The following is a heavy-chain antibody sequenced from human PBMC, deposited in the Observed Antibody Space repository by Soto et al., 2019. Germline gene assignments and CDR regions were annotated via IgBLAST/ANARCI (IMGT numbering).Heavy chain of an antibody. Sequence: QVQLVQSGAEVKKPGASVKVSCKASGYTFTGYYMHWVRQAPGQGLEWMGWINPNSGGTNYAQKFQGGVTMTRDTSISTAYMELSRLRSDDTAVYYCASYSSSLYYYYYYGMDVWGQGTTVTVSS. D-gene: IGHD6-6*01. CDR2: INPNSGGT. CDR3: ASYSSSLYYYYYYGMDV. CDR1: GYTFTGYY. V-gene: IGHV1-2*02. J-gene: IGHJ6*02.